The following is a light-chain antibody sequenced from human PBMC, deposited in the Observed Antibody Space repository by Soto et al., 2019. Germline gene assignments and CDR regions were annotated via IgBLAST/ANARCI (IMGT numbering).Light chain of an antibody. CDR1: KTLQNY. CDR2: TAS. J-gene: IGKJ4*01. V-gene: IGKV1-39*01. CDR3: QQSFSHILT. Sequence: DIQINQSPSPVAESVGDRGTITFRESKTLQNYLTWFQQKPGKAPKVLIYTASTLESGVPSLFSGSGSGAEFTLTISSLQPEDFATDYCQQSFSHILTFGGGTKVDIK.